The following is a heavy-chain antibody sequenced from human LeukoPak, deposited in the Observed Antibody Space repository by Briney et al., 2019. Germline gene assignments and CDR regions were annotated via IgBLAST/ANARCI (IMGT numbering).Heavy chain of an antibody. CDR2: IYHSGST. CDR1: GYSISSGYY. V-gene: IGHV4-38-2*02. D-gene: IGHD6-13*01. Sequence: SETLSLTCTVSGYSISSGYYWGWIRQPPGKGLEWIGSIYHSGSTYYNPSLKSRVTISVDTSKNQFSLKLSSVTAADTAVYYCARAMSSHLDYWGQGTLVTVSS. J-gene: IGHJ4*02. CDR3: ARAMSSHLDY.